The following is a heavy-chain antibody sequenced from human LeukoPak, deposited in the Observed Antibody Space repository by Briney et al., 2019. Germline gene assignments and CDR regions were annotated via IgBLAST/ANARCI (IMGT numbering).Heavy chain of an antibody. V-gene: IGHV1-18*01. J-gene: IGHJ5*02. D-gene: IGHD1-26*01. Sequence: ASVKVSCKASGGTFSSYAISWVRQAPGQGLEWMGWISAYNGNTNYAQKLQGRVTMTTDTSTSTAYMELRSLRSDDTAVYYCARDLGSIDLGFDPWGQGTLVTVSS. CDR2: ISAYNGNT. CDR3: ARDLGSIDLGFDP. CDR1: GGTFSSYA.